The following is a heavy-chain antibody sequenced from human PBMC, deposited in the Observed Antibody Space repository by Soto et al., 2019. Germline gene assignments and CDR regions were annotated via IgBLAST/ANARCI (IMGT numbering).Heavy chain of an antibody. CDR1: GFTFSSYG. J-gene: IGHJ4*02. CDR2: IWYDGSNR. CDR3: ARGPRFDY. V-gene: IGHV3-33*01. Sequence: GGSLRLSCAASGFTFSSYGMHWVRQAPGKGLEWVAVIWYDGSNRYYTDSVKGRFTISRDNSKNTLYLQMNSLRAEDTAVYYCARGPRFDYWGQGTLVTVSS.